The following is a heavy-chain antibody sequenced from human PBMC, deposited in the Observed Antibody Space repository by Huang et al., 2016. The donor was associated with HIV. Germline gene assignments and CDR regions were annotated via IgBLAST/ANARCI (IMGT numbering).Heavy chain of an antibody. CDR2: INHSEST. CDR3: ARGQGGYYYYYMDV. J-gene: IGHJ6*03. Sequence: QVQLQQWGAGLLRPSETLSLTCAVYGGSFSGYYGTWLRQPPGKGREWIGEINHSESTNYNPSLKSRVPMSVDTSRNQFALTLTSVTAADTAVYYCARGQGGYYYYYMDVWGKGTTVTVSS. CDR1: GGSFSGYY. V-gene: IGHV4-34*01.